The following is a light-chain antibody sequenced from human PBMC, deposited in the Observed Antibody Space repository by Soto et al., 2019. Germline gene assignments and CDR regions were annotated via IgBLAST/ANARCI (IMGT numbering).Light chain of an antibody. CDR1: QSVSSSY. CDR3: LQYGSSPYT. V-gene: IGKV3-20*01. J-gene: IGKJ2*01. Sequence: EIVLTQSPGTLSLSPGERATLSCRASQSVSSSYLAWYQQKPGQAPRPLICGASSRATGIPDRFSGSGSGTDFTLTISRLEPEDFAVYYCLQYGSSPYTFGQGTKLEIK. CDR2: GAS.